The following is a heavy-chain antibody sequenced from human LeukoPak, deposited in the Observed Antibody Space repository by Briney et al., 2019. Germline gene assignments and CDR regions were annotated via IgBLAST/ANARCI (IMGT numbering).Heavy chain of an antibody. J-gene: IGHJ5*02. CDR1: GDSVSSNSAA. Sequence: SQTLSLTCAISGDSVSSNSAAWNWIRQSPSRGLEWLGRTYYRSKWYNDYAVSVKSRITINPDTSKNQFSLQLNSVTPEDTAVYHCAREQRRGRYYDSSGYYETWGQGTLVTVSS. CDR3: AREQRRGRYYDSSGYYET. CDR2: TYYRSKWYN. V-gene: IGHV6-1*01. D-gene: IGHD3-22*01.